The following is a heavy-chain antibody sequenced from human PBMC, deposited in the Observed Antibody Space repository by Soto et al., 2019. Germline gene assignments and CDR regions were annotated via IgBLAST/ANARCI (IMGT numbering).Heavy chain of an antibody. CDR3: ARGTIPYYYYGMDV. J-gene: IGHJ6*02. Sequence: QVQLQESGPGLVKPSETLSLTCTVSGDSISSYYWTWIRQPPGEGLEWIGYIYDSGRTYYNPSLKSRVTISVDTSKNQFSLRLSSVSAADTAVYYCARGTIPYYYYGMDVWGQGTTVTASS. D-gene: IGHD3-10*01. CDR2: IYDSGRT. CDR1: GDSISSYY. V-gene: IGHV4-59*01.